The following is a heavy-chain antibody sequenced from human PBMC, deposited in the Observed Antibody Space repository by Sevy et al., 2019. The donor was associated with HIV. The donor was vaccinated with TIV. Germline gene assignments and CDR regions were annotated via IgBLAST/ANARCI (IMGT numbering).Heavy chain of an antibody. CDR1: GGSISSYY. Sequence: SENLSLTCTVSGGSISSYYWSWIRQPAGKGLEWFGRIYTSGSTNYNPSLKSRVTMSVDTSKNQFSLKLSSVTAEDTAVYYCARDLGSSGSDYWGQGTLVTVSS. D-gene: IGHD6-19*01. CDR3: ARDLGSSGSDY. V-gene: IGHV4-4*07. J-gene: IGHJ4*02. CDR2: IYTSGST.